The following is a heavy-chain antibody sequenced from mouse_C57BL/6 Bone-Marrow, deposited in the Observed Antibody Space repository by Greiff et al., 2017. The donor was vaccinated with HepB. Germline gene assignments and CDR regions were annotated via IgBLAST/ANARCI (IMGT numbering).Heavy chain of an antibody. CDR2: IYPGGGYT. CDR1: GYTFTNYW. Sequence: VKLVESGAELVRPGTSVKMSCKASGYTFTNYWIGWAKQRPGHGLEWIGDIYPGGGYTNYNEKFKCKAKLTADKSSSTDYMQFSSLTSEDSAIYYCARERNYGSSYGYVDVWGTGTTVTVSA. CDR3: ARERNYGSSYGYVDV. V-gene: IGHV1-63*01. D-gene: IGHD1-1*01. J-gene: IGHJ1*03.